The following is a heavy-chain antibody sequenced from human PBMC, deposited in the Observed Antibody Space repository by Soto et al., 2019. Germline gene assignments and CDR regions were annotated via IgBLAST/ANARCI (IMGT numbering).Heavy chain of an antibody. CDR3: AKAVGATQRGYFDY. D-gene: IGHD1-26*01. CDR1: GFTFSSYG. J-gene: IGHJ4*02. CDR2: MSYDETNR. Sequence: QVQLVESGGGVVQPGRSLRLSCAASGFTFSSYGIHWVRQAPGKGLAWVAVMSYDETNRYYADSVKGRFTISRDNSKNTLYLQMNSLRAEDTAVYYCAKAVGATQRGYFDYWGQGTLVTVSS. V-gene: IGHV3-30*18.